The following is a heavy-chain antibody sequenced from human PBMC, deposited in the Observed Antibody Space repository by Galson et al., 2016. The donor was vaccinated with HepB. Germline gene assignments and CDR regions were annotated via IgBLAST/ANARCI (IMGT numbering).Heavy chain of an antibody. J-gene: IGHJ4*02. D-gene: IGHD3-22*01. Sequence: SVKVSCKASGGTFNSHAISWVRQAPGQGLEWMGGIMPAFGTLTYAQKFQARATITADESTSTAYLELSSLRSEDTAVYYCASSPYYYDSSGYSFRWYFGYWGQGTLVTVSS. CDR3: ASSPYYYDSSGYSFRWYFGY. CDR2: IMPAFGTL. V-gene: IGHV1-69*13. CDR1: GGTFNSHA.